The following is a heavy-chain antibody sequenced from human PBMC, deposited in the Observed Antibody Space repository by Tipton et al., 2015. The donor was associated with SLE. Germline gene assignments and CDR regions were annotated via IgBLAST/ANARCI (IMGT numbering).Heavy chain of an antibody. CDR1: GGSISSYY. D-gene: IGHD2-21*02. CDR3: ARVRYGDFPQGCYFDL. CDR2: IYYTGST. J-gene: IGHJ2*01. V-gene: IGHV4-59*01. Sequence: TLSLTCTVSGGSISSYYWSWIRQPPGKGLEWIGCIYYTGSTNYNPSLKSRLTILVDTSKNQFSLKLSSVTAADTAVYYCARVRYGDFPQGCYFDLWDRGTLVTVSS.